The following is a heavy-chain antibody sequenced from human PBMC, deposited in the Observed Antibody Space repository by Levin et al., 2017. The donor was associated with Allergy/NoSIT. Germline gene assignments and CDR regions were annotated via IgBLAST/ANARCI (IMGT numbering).Heavy chain of an antibody. CDR1: GDSISSYY. D-gene: IGHD6-19*01. CDR3: ARESLLWQRKQWLVLGAFNL. J-gene: IGHJ3*01. CDR2: VHYSGST. Sequence: SQTLSLTCTVSGDSISSYYWTWIRQPPGKGLEWIGNVHYSGSTNYNPSLKTRVTISVDTSKNQFSLKLTSMTTADTAVYYCARESLLWQRKQWLVLGAFNLWGQGTLVTVSS. V-gene: IGHV4-59*01.